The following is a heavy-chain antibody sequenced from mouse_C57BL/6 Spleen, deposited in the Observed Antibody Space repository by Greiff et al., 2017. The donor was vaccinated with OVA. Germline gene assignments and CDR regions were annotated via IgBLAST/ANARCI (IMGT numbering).Heavy chain of an antibody. V-gene: IGHV7-3*01. CDR2: IRHKANGYTT. CDR3: ARYYSNCDAMDY. Sequence: EVQVVESGGGLVQPGGSLSLSCAASGFTFTDYYMSWVRQPPGNALEWFGFIRHKANGYTTEYSASVKGRFTISRDNSQSILYLQMNALRAEDSATYYSARYYSNCDAMDYWGQGTSVTVSS. CDR1: GFTFTDYY. D-gene: IGHD2-5*01. J-gene: IGHJ4*01.